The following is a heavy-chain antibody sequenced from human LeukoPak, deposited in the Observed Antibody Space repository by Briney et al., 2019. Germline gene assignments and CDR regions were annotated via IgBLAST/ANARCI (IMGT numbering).Heavy chain of an antibody. J-gene: IGHJ4*01. D-gene: IGHD2-2*01. Sequence: SETLSLTCTVSGGSISNYYWSWIRQPPGKGMEWIGFIYYSGSTHYNPSLKGRVTLSVGTSKNQFSLRLSSVTAADTAVYYCARRKATMPEYYFDYWGQGTLVTVSS. CDR1: GGSISNYY. CDR2: IYYSGST. CDR3: ARRKATMPEYYFDY. V-gene: IGHV4-59*08.